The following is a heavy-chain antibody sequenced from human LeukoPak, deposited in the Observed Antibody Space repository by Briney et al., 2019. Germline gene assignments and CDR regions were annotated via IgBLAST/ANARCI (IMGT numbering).Heavy chain of an antibody. V-gene: IGHV4-34*01. D-gene: IGHD6-13*01. J-gene: IGHJ5*02. CDR1: GGSFSGYY. CDR3: ARGKRSGYNSSWYRDWFDP. CDR2: INHSGST. Sequence: PSETLSLTCAVYGGSFSGYYWSWIRQPPGKGLEWIGEINHSGSTNYNPSLKSRVTISVDTSKNQFSLKLSSVTAADTAVYYCARGKRSGYNSSWYRDWFDPWGQGTLVTVSS.